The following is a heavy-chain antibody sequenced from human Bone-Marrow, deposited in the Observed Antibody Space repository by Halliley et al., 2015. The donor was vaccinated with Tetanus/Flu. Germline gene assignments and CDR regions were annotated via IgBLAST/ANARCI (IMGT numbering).Heavy chain of an antibody. CDR2: IFHSGST. Sequence: TLSLTCAVSGGSISSHNWWSWIRQPPGKGLEWTGEIFHSGSTNYNPSLKSRVTMSIDTSKNQFSLSLSFVTAADTAVYYCAREKGAGTFRGFDYWGQGTLVTVSS. V-gene: IGHV4-4*02. CDR1: GGSISSHNW. CDR3: AREKGAGTFRGFDY. J-gene: IGHJ4*02. D-gene: IGHD6-19*01.